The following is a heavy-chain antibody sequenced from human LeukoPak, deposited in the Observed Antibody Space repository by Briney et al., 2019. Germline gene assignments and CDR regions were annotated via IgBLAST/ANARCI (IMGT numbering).Heavy chain of an antibody. CDR3: ARDLMVGQQLVHNWFDP. CDR2: IYYSGST. J-gene: IGHJ5*02. V-gene: IGHV4-39*07. CDR1: GGSISSSSYY. Sequence: SETLSLTCTVSGGSISSSSYYWGWIRQPPGKGLEWIGSIYYSGSTNYNPSLKSRVTMSVDTSKNQFSLKLSSVTAADTAVYYCARDLMVGQQLVHNWFDPWGQGTLVTVSS. D-gene: IGHD6-13*01.